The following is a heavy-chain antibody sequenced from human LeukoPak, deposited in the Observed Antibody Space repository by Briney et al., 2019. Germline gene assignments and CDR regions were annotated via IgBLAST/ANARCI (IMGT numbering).Heavy chain of an antibody. CDR3: ARLRWEITHYWYFDL. D-gene: IGHD4-23*01. CDR2: INLSGGDT. CDR1: GFTFNNFP. Sequence: PGGSLRLSCAASGFTFNNFPMSWVRQAPGKGLEWVSAINLSGGDTYFPDSVGGRFTISRDNSKNTVYLQMDSLRVEDTAVYYCARLRWEITHYWYFDLWGRGALVTVSS. V-gene: IGHV3-23*01. J-gene: IGHJ2*01.